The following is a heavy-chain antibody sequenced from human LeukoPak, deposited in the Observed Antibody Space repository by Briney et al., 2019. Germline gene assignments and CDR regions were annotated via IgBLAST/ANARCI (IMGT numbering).Heavy chain of an antibody. Sequence: PGGSLRLSCAASGFTFSSYWMHWVRQAPGKGLVWVSRINTDGSSTSYADSVKGRFTISRDNAKSTLYLQMNSLRAEDTAVYYCARGIVGATSPFDYWGQGTLATVSS. J-gene: IGHJ4*02. CDR3: ARGIVGATSPFDY. CDR1: GFTFSSYW. D-gene: IGHD1-26*01. CDR2: INTDGSST. V-gene: IGHV3-74*01.